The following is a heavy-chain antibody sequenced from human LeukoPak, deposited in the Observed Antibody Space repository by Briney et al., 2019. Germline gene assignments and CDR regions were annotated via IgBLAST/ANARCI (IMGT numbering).Heavy chain of an antibody. D-gene: IGHD4/OR15-4a*01. CDR2: INAGNGNT. V-gene: IGHV1-3*01. CDR3: SRPTGAMVTDDTFDI. CDR1: GYTFTSYA. Sequence: ASVKVSCKASGYTFTSYAMHWVRQAPGQRLEWMGWINAGNGNTKYSQKFQGRVTITRDTSASTAYMELSSLRSEDTAVYYCSRPTGAMVTDDTFDICGQGAMVTVSS. J-gene: IGHJ3*02.